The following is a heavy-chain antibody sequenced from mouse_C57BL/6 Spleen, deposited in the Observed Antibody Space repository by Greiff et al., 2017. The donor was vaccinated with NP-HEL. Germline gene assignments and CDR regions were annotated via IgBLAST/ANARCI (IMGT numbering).Heavy chain of an antibody. D-gene: IGHD1-1*01. CDR2: IYPRSGNT. CDR3: ARWGYGSSYEYFDV. CDR1: GYTFTSYG. V-gene: IGHV1-81*01. Sequence: VMLVESGAELARPGASVKLSCKASGYTFTSYGISWVKQRTGQGLEWIGEIYPRSGNTYYNEKFKGKATLTADKSSSTAYMELRSLTSEDSAVYFCARWGYGSSYEYFDVWGTGTTVTVSS. J-gene: IGHJ1*03.